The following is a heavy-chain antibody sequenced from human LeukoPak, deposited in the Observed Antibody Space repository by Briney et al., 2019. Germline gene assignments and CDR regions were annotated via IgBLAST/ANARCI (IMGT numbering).Heavy chain of an antibody. CDR3: ARDRYDSWSGYHSRAGWFDP. CDR1: GYTFTSYG. CDR2: ISAYNGNT. J-gene: IGHJ5*02. V-gene: IGHV1-18*01. D-gene: IGHD3-3*01. Sequence: GASVKVSCKASGYTFTSYGISWVRQAPGQGLEWMGWISAYNGNTNYAQKLQGRVAMTTDTSTSTAYMELRSLRSDDTAVYYCARDRYDSWSGYHSRAGWFDPWGRGTLVTVSS.